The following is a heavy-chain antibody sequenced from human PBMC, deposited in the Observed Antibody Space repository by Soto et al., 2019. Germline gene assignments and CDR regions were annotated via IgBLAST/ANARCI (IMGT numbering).Heavy chain of an antibody. CDR2: ISGSGGST. J-gene: IGHJ4*02. V-gene: IGHV3-23*01. CDR3: AKTGHYYDSSTLDY. CDR1: GFTFSSYA. Sequence: EVQLLESGGCLVQPGGSLRLSCAASGFTFSSYAMSWVRQAPGKGLEWVSAISGSGGSTYYADSVKGRFTISRDNSKNTLYLQMNSLRAEDTAVYYCAKTGHYYDSSTLDYWGQGTLVTVSS. D-gene: IGHD3-22*01.